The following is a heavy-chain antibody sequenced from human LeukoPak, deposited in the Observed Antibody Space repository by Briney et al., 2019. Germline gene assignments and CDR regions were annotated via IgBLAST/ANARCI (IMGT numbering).Heavy chain of an antibody. CDR3: ASATMIVVVINPLFDY. Sequence: SETLSLTCTVSGGFIRSSSYYWGWIRQPPGKGLEWIGSFYYRGTTYYNPSLKSRVIISVDTSKNQFSLKLSSVTAADTAVYYCASATMIVVVINPLFDYWSQGTLVTVSS. CDR2: FYYRGTT. V-gene: IGHV4-39*01. J-gene: IGHJ4*02. CDR1: GGFIRSSSYY. D-gene: IGHD3-22*01.